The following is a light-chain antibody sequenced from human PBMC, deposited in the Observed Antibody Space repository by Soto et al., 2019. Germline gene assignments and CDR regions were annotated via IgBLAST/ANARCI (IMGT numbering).Light chain of an antibody. J-gene: IGKJ1*01. CDR1: QSLINY. V-gene: IGKV3-11*01. CDR2: DAS. CDR3: QQSSTWPLT. Sequence: EIVLTQSPATLSLSPGERATLSCRASQSLINYLAWYQQKPGQAPRLLIYDASNRATGIPVRFSGSGSGTDFTLTISSLEPEDFAVYYCQQSSTWPLTFGQGTKVEIK.